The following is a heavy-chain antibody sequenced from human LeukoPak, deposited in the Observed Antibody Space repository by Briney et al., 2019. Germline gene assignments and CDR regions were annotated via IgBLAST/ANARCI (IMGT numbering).Heavy chain of an antibody. CDR3: ARDLYRRQQLGLIDS. CDR1: GFTFSSYS. V-gene: IGHV3-33*01. J-gene: IGHJ4*02. CDR2: IWYDGSNK. Sequence: PGRSLRLSCAASGFTFSSYSIHWVRQAPGKGLEGVAIIWYDGSNKYYADSVKGRFTVSRDNSNNTLNLLMNSLRAEDTAVYYCARDLYRRQQLGLIDSWGQGTLVSVSS. D-gene: IGHD6-13*01.